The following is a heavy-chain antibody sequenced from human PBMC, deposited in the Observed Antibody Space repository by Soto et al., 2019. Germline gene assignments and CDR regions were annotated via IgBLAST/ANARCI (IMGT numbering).Heavy chain of an antibody. CDR1: GFSFSDYG. Sequence: GGSLRLSCAVSGFSFSDYGMSWVRQAPGKGLEWISYISQSGSVIYYADSVKGRFTISRDNANDSVHLQMNGLRADDTAVYFCARDRGYSNSNFYYYGMDAWGQGTTVTVSS. V-gene: IGHV3-48*03. D-gene: IGHD4-4*01. J-gene: IGHJ6*02. CDR2: ISQSGSVI. CDR3: ARDRGYSNSNFYYYGMDA.